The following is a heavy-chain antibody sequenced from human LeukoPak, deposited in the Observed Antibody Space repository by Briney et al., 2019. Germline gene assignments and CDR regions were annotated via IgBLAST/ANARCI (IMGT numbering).Heavy chain of an antibody. V-gene: IGHV3-64D*09. CDR1: GFSFRSYA. D-gene: IGHD6-25*01. J-gene: IGHJ4*02. CDR3: VKGLSSETN. CDR2: ISSFGGGT. Sequence: GGSLRLSCSASGFSFRSYAMHWVRQAPGKGLEFVSVISSFGGGTYYADSVKGRFTISRDNSKNTLYLQMRSLRPEDTAVYYWVKGLSSETNWGQGTLVTVSS.